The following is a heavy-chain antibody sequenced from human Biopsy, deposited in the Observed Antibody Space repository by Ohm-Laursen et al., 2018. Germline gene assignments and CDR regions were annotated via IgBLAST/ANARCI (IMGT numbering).Heavy chain of an antibody. J-gene: IGHJ4*02. Sequence: SLRLSCTASGFTFSSYGMHWVRQAPGKGLEWVAFIWYDGNNKYYADSVKGRFTISRDNSENTLYLQMNSLRDEDTAVYYCAREPVRANYVDYWGQGTLVTVSS. V-gene: IGHV3-33*01. CDR3: AREPVRANYVDY. D-gene: IGHD3-10*01. CDR1: GFTFSSYG. CDR2: IWYDGNNK.